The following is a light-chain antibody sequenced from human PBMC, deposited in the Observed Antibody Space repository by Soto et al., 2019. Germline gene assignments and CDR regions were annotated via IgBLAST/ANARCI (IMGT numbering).Light chain of an antibody. V-gene: IGKV1-39*01. CDR1: QSISKY. J-gene: IGKJ1*01. Sequence: DIQMTQSPSSLSACVGDRVTITCRASQSISKYLSWYHQKPGKAPKLLIYSASSLQSGVPPRFGGGESGTNFALAISGREPGDVATCYCLQTYITSRAFGQVN. CDR3: LQTYITSRA. CDR2: SAS.